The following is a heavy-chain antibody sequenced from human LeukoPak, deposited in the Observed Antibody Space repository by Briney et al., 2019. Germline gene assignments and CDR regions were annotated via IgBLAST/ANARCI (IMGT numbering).Heavy chain of an antibody. CDR3: ARAEYCSSTSCYSGGRLYSSSAGDY. CDR1: GYTFTGSY. Sequence: ASVKVSCKASGYTFTGSYMHWVRQAPGQGLEWMGRINPNSGGTNYAQKFQGRVTMTTDTSTSTAYMELRSLRSDDTAVYYCARAEYCSSTSCYSGGRLYSSSAGDYWGQGTLVTVSS. D-gene: IGHD2-2*01. J-gene: IGHJ4*02. CDR2: INPNSGGT. V-gene: IGHV1-2*06.